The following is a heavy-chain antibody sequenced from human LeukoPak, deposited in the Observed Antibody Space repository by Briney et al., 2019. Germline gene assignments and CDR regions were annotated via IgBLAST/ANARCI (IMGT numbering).Heavy chain of an antibody. CDR3: AKGANIAAKVPNYFDY. V-gene: IGHV3-74*01. D-gene: IGHD6-13*01. Sequence: GGSLRLSCAASGFPFSSYWMHWLRQAPGKGLVWVSRINSYGSSTSYADSVKRRFTISRDNAKNTLSLQMNSLRAEDTAVYYCAKGANIAAKVPNYFDYSGQGTLVTVSS. CDR2: INSYGSST. J-gene: IGHJ4*02. CDR1: GFPFSSYW.